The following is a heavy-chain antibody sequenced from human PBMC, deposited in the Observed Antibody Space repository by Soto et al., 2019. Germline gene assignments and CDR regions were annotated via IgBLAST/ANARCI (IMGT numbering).Heavy chain of an antibody. D-gene: IGHD2-2*01. J-gene: IGHJ3*02. CDR1: GFIFSTYA. CDR3: EIASPPYPVDAFDI. CDR2: ISGSSDTI. V-gene: IGHV3-23*01. Sequence: GGSLRLSCATSGFIFSTYAMSWVRQAPGKGLEWASHISGSSDTIFYAESVKGRFTISRDNSKNTLYLEMNSLRVEDTALYYCEIASPPYPVDAFDICGQGTMVTVSS.